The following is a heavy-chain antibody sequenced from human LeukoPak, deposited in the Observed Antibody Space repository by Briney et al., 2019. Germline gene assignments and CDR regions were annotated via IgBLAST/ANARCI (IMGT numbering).Heavy chain of an antibody. CDR3: ARGEYYPDSSGYPEY. V-gene: IGHV3-33*01. J-gene: IGHJ4*02. CDR2: IWYDGRTN. CDR1: GFTFSRYG. D-gene: IGHD3-22*01. Sequence: PGGSLRLSCAASGFTFSRYGMHWVRQAPGKGLEWVAVIWYDGRTNYYADSVKGRFTISRDNSKNTLYLQMNSLRAEDTAVYYCARGEYYPDSSGYPEYWGQGTLVTVST.